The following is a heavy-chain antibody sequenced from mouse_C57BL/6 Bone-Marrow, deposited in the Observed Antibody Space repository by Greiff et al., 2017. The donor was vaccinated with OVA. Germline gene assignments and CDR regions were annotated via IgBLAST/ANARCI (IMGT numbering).Heavy chain of an antibody. D-gene: IGHD2-3*01. CDR3: ARHEDGYYSSYLYY. J-gene: IGHJ2*01. Sequence: QVKLKQSGPELVKPGASVTISCKASGYAFSSYWMNWVKQRPGKGLEWIGRIYPGDGATNYNGKFTGQATLTADKSSSTAYRHLSSLTSEDSSFDFCARHEDGYYSSYLYYWGQGTTLTGSS. V-gene: IGHV1-82*01. CDR1: GYAFSSYW. CDR2: IYPGDGAT.